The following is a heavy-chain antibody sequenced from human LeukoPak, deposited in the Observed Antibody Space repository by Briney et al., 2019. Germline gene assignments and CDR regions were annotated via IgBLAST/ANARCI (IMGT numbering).Heavy chain of an antibody. CDR1: GITFSRLG. CDR2: IHNDGTQG. CDR3: AKEGDEFRGYLDV. Sequence: GRSLTLSCAASGITFSRLGIQWVRQAPGKGLEWVAVIHNDGTQGQYADSVKGRFTISKDNSQNTLYLQMNSLRDDDTAVYYCAKEGDEFRGYLDVWGKGTTVTVSS. D-gene: IGHD3-16*01. J-gene: IGHJ6*03. V-gene: IGHV3-33*06.